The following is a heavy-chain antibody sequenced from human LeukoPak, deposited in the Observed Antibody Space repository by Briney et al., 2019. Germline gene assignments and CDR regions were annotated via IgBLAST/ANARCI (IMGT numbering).Heavy chain of an antibody. CDR3: ARGKRYLEPRLFDY. Sequence: GGSLRLSCAASRFTFSDDYTSWIRQAPGKGLEWVSYISRSGSTIYYADSVKGRFTISRDNAKNSLYLQMNSLRAEDTAVYYCARGKRYLEPRLFDYWGQGTLVTVSS. CDR2: ISRSGSTI. V-gene: IGHV3-11*01. J-gene: IGHJ4*02. CDR1: RFTFSDDY. D-gene: IGHD3-9*01.